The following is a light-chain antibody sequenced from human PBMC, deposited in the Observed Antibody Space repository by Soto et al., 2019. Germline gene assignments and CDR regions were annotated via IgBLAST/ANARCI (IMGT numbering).Light chain of an antibody. J-gene: IGKJ1*01. Sequence: AIQMTQSPSSLSASVGDTITITCRASQGISNDLGWYQQKSGKAPRLLIYGASRLQGGVPSRFSGSGSDTDFTLTISSLQPEDFATYYCLQDASYPRTFGQGTKVEI. CDR1: QGISND. CDR3: LQDASYPRT. CDR2: GAS. V-gene: IGKV1-6*01.